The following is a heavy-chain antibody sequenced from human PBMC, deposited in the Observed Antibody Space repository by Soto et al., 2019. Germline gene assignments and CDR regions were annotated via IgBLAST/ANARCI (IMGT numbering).Heavy chain of an antibody. D-gene: IGHD1-1*01. CDR3: ARGRYGDY. Sequence: QVHLVQSGAEVKKPGASVKVSCNGPGYAFTTYGITWVRQAPGQGLEWMGWISAHNGNTNYAQKLQGRVTVTRDTSTSTAYMELRSLRSDDTAVYYCARGRYGDYWGQGALVTVSS. J-gene: IGHJ4*02. CDR1: GYAFTTYG. CDR2: ISAHNGNT. V-gene: IGHV1-18*01.